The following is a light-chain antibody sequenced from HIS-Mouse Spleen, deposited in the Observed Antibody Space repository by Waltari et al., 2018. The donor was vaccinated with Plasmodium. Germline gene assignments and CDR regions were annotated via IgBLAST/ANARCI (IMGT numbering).Light chain of an antibody. CDR3: QQRSNWPRVLT. V-gene: IGKV3-11*01. CDR2: DAS. CDR1: QSVSSY. J-gene: IGKJ4*01. Sequence: EIVLTQSPATLSLSPGERATLSCRASQSVSSYLAWYQQKPGQAPRPLIYDASNRATGIPARFSGSWSGTDFTLTISSLEPEDFAVYYCQQRSNWPRVLTFGGGTKVESK.